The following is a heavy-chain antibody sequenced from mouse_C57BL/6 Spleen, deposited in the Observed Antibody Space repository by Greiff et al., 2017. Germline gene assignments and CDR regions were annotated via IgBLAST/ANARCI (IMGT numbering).Heavy chain of an antibody. CDR3: ASAYYSNYRFAY. CDR2: IWGVGST. D-gene: IGHD2-5*01. J-gene: IGHJ3*01. V-gene: IGHV2-6*01. CDR1: GFSLTSYG. Sequence: VQLQVSGPGLVAPSQSLSITCTVSGFSLTSYGVDXVRQSPGKGLEWLGVIWGVGSTNYNSALKSRLSISKDNSKSQVFLKMNSLQTDDTAMYYCASAYYSNYRFAYWGQGTLVTVSA.